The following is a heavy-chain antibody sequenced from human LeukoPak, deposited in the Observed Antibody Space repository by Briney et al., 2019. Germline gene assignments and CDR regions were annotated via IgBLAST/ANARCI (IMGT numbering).Heavy chain of an antibody. CDR1: GGSISSYY. J-gene: IGHJ4*02. D-gene: IGHD3-10*01. CDR3: ARAKYYYGSGSYGYFDY. Sequence: PSETLSLTCTVSGGSISSYYWSWIRQPPGKGLEWIGYIYYSGSTNYNPSLKSRVTISVDTSRNRFSLKLSSVTAADTAVYYCARAKYYYGSGSYGYFDYWGQGTLVTVSS. CDR2: IYYSGST. V-gene: IGHV4-59*01.